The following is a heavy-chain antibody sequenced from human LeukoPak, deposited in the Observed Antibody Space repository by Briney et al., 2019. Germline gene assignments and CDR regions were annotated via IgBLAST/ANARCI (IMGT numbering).Heavy chain of an antibody. V-gene: IGHV3-48*01. J-gene: IGHJ4*02. Sequence: GGSLRLSCAASGFTFSTYSMSSGRQAPGKGLEWVSYISSGSGTVYYADSVKGRFTISRDNAKNSLYLQMNSLRAEDTAVYYCTSLSNTDKDDYWGQGTLVTVSS. CDR2: ISSGSGTV. CDR1: GFTFSTYS. D-gene: IGHD1/OR15-1a*01. CDR3: TSLSNTDKDDY.